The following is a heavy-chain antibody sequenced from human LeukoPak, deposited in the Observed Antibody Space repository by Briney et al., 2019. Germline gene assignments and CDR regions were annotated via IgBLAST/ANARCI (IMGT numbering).Heavy chain of an antibody. CDR2: INHSGST. J-gene: IGHJ4*02. CDR1: GGSFSGYY. Sequence: SETLSLTCAVYGGSFSGYYWSWIRQVPGKGLEWIGEINHSGSTNYNPSLKSRVTISVDTSKNQFSLKLSSVTAADTAVYYCATLYYYDSSGYVDYWGQGTLVTVSS. CDR3: ATLYYYDSSGYVDY. V-gene: IGHV4-34*01. D-gene: IGHD3-22*01.